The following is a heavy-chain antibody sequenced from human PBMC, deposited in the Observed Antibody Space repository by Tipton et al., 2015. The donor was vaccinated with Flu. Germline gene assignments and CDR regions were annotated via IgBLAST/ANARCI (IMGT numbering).Heavy chain of an antibody. D-gene: IGHD4-11*01. Sequence: TLSLTCAVSGDSISSDYHWGWIRQFPGKRLEWIGTVSRSGSTVYNPSLTSRVTISIDRSRNQFSLNLKSVTAADLAVYYCARRDYSNYVSDPKSWFDPWGQGTLVAVSS. V-gene: IGHV4-38-2*01. CDR2: VSRSGST. J-gene: IGHJ5*02. CDR1: GDSISSDYH. CDR3: ARRDYSNYVSDPKSWFDP.